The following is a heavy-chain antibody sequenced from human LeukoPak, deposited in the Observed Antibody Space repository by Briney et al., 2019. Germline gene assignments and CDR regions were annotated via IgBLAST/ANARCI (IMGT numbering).Heavy chain of an antibody. D-gene: IGHD3-22*01. CDR3: ASRYAYDSSGYYLDY. Sequence: PGGSLRLSRAASGFTFSSYSMSWVRQAPGKGLEWVSAISGSGGSTYYADSVKGRFTISRDNSKNTLYLQMNSLRAEDTAVYYCASRYAYDSSGYYLDYWGQGTLVTVSS. CDR2: ISGSGGST. V-gene: IGHV3-23*01. J-gene: IGHJ4*02. CDR1: GFTFSSYS.